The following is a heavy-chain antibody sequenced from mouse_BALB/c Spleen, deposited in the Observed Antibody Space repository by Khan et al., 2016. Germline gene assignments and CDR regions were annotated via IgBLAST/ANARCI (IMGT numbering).Heavy chain of an antibody. V-gene: IGHV2-5-1*01. Sequence: QVQLQQSGPSLVQPSQSLSITCTVSGFSLTGYGVHWVRQSPGKGLEWLGVIWRGGRTDYNAAFMSRLSITKDNSKSQVFFKVNGLQIDDTAIYYCAKKDAIGGFAYWGQGTLVTVST. J-gene: IGHJ3*01. CDR1: GFSLTGYG. D-gene: IGHD2-14*01. CDR3: AKKDAIGGFAY. CDR2: IWRGGRT.